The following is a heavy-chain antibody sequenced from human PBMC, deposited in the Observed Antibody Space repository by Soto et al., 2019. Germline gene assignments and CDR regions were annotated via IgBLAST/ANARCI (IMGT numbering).Heavy chain of an antibody. D-gene: IGHD6-13*01. V-gene: IGHV4-34*01. Sequence: SETLSLTCAVYGGSFSGYYWSWIRQPPGKGLEWIGEINHSGSTNYNPSLKSRLTISVDTSKNQFSLKLSSVTAADTAVYYCARRYSSAFDIWGQGTMVTVSS. J-gene: IGHJ3*02. CDR2: INHSGST. CDR3: ARRYSSAFDI. CDR1: GGSFSGYY.